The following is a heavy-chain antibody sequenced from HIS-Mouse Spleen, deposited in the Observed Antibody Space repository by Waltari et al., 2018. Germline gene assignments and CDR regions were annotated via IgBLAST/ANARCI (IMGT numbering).Heavy chain of an antibody. CDR1: GFTFSSYA. J-gene: IGHJ4*02. V-gene: IGHV3-30*04. CDR2: ISYDGSNK. CDR3: ARAGTLHIVATTFDY. D-gene: IGHD5-12*01. Sequence: QVQLVESGGGVVQPGRSLRLSCAASGFTFSSYAMHWVRQAPGKGLEWVAVISYDGSNKYYADSVKGRFTISRYNSKNTLYLQMNSLRAEDTAVYYCARAGTLHIVATTFDYWGQGTLVTVSS.